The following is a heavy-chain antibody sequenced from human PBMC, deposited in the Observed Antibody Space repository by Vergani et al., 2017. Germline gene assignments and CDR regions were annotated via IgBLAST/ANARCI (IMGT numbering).Heavy chain of an antibody. CDR3: AKTQRITMIVVAPWYYYGMDV. Sequence: QVQLVESGGGLVKPGGSLRLSCAASGFTFSNAWMSWVRQAPGKGLEWVAVISYDGSNKYYADSVKGRFTISRDNSKNTLYLQMNSLRAEDTAVYYCAKTQRITMIVVAPWYYYGMDVWGQGTTVTVSS. J-gene: IGHJ6*02. V-gene: IGHV3-30*18. D-gene: IGHD3-22*01. CDR1: GFTFSNAW. CDR2: ISYDGSNK.